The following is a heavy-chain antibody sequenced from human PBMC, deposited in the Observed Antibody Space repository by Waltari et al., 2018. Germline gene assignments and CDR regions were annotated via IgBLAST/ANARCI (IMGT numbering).Heavy chain of an antibody. CDR1: GGSFSGYY. Sequence: QVQLQQWGAGLLKPSETLSLTCAVYGGSFSGYYWSWIRQPPGKGLEWIGEINHSGSTNYNPSLKSRVTISVDTAKNQFSLKLSSVTAADTAVYYCAREAEGYDFWSGYLPYYFDYWGQGTLVTVSS. D-gene: IGHD3-3*01. V-gene: IGHV4-34*01. CDR3: AREAEGYDFWSGYLPYYFDY. CDR2: INHSGST. J-gene: IGHJ4*02.